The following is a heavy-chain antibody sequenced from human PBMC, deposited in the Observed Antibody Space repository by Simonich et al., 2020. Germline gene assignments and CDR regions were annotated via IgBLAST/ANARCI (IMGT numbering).Heavy chain of an antibody. Sequence: EVQLVESGGGLVQPGGSLRLSCAASGFTFSSYWMHLFRQAPGKGLGWVSRYKSDGSSTSYADSVKGRFTISRDNAKNTLYLQMNSLSAEDTAVYYCARDYSNYDAFDIWGQGTMVTVSS. V-gene: IGHV3-74*01. D-gene: IGHD4-4*01. J-gene: IGHJ3*02. CDR2: YKSDGSST. CDR3: ARDYSNYDAFDI. CDR1: GFTFSSYW.